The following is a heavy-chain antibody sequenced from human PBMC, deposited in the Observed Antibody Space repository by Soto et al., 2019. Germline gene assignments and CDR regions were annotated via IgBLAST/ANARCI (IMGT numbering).Heavy chain of an antibody. CDR2: ISWNSGSI. CDR1: GFTFDDYA. CDR3: AKDSGIPVTTPSFDY. D-gene: IGHD4-4*01. V-gene: IGHV3-9*01. J-gene: IGHJ4*02. Sequence: GVSLRLSCAASGFTFDDYAMHWVRQAPGKGLEWVSGISWNSGSIGYADSVKGRFTISRDNAKNSLYLQMNSLRAEDTALYYCAKDSGIPVTTPSFDYWGQGTLVTVSS.